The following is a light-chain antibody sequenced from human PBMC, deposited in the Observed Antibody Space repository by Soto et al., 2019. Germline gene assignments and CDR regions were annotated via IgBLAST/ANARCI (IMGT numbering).Light chain of an antibody. V-gene: IGKV3-11*01. CDR1: QSITRY. Sequence: EIVLTQSPATLSFYPGDRATLPCRASQSITRYLAWYQQKPGQAPRLLIYDASNRATGIPARFSGSGSGTDFTLTISSLEPDDFAVYYCQQRSTWPYTFGQGTKLEIQ. CDR3: QQRSTWPYT. J-gene: IGKJ2*01. CDR2: DAS.